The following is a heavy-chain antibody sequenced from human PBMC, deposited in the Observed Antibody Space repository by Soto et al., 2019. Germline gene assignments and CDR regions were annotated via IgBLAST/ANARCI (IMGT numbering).Heavy chain of an antibody. V-gene: IGHV4-59*08. Sequence: SETLSLTCTVSGGYISSYYWSWIRQPPGKGLEWIGYIYYSGSTNYNPSLKSRVTISVDTSKNQFSLKLSSVTAADTAVYYCARPAPDGAFDIWGQGTMVTVS. CDR3: ARPAPDGAFDI. CDR1: GGYISSYY. J-gene: IGHJ3*02. CDR2: IYYSGST. D-gene: IGHD2-2*01.